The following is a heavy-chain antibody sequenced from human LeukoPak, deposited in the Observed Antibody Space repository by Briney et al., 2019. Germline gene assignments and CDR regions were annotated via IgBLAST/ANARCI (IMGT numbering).Heavy chain of an antibody. V-gene: IGHV3-21*01. J-gene: IGHJ4*02. CDR2: ISSSSSYI. CDR1: GFSFSSYS. CDR3: ARAPGDYVWGSYRYFFDY. D-gene: IGHD3-16*02. Sequence: PGGSLRLSCAASGFSFSSYSMNWVRQAPGKGLEWVSSISSSSSYIYYADSVKGRFTISRDNAKNSLHLQMNSLRAEDTAVYYCARAPGDYVWGSYRYFFDYWGQGTLVTVSS.